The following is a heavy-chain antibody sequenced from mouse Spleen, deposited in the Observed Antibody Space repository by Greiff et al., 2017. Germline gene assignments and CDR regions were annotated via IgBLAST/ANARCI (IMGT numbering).Heavy chain of an antibody. V-gene: IGHV5-6*01. Sequence: EVHLVESGGDLVKPGGSLKLSCAASGFTFSSYGMSWVRQTPDKRLEWVATISSGGSYTYYPDSVKGRFTISRDNAKNTLYLQMSSLKSEDTAMYYCARRGWDGYYAMDYWGQGTSVTVSS. CDR3: ARRGWDGYYAMDY. J-gene: IGHJ4*01. D-gene: IGHD4-1*01. CDR1: GFTFSSYG. CDR2: ISSGGSYT.